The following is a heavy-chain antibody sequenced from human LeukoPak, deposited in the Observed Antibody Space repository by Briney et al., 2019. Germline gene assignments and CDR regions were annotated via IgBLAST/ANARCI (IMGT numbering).Heavy chain of an antibody. D-gene: IGHD3-10*01. CDR3: AGTYYYGSGSYSRRPNWFDP. CDR1: GGTFSSYA. CDR2: IIPIFGTA. J-gene: IGHJ5*02. Sequence: SVKVSCKXSGGTFSSYAISWVRQAPRQGLEWMGRIIPIFGTANYAQKFQGRVTITADESTSTAYMELSSLRSEDTAVYYCAGTYYYGSGSYSRRPNWFDPWGQGTLVTVSS. V-gene: IGHV1-69*01.